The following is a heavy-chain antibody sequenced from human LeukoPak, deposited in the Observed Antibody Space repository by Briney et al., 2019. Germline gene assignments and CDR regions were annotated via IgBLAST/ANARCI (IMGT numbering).Heavy chain of an antibody. J-gene: IGHJ4*02. CDR1: GGTFSSYA. Sequence: SVKVSCKASGGTFSSYAISWVRQAPGQGLEWMGGIIPIFGTANYAQKFQGRVTITADESTSTAYMELSSLRSEDTAVYYCAAEPSSEQQLVRDYWGQGTLVTVSS. CDR3: AAEPSSEQQLVRDY. V-gene: IGHV1-69*13. D-gene: IGHD6-13*01. CDR2: IIPIFGTA.